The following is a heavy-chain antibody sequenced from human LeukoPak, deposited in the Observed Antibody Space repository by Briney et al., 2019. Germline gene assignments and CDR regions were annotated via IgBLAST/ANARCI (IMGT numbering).Heavy chain of an antibody. CDR2: IYYSGST. Sequence: SETLSLTCTVSGGSISSYYWSWIRQPPGKGLEWIGYIYYSGSTNYNPSLKSRVTISVDTSKNQFSLKLSSVTAADTAVYYCARGNYYDSRNAFDIWGQGTKVTVSS. J-gene: IGHJ3*02. D-gene: IGHD3-22*01. CDR3: ARGNYYDSRNAFDI. CDR1: GGSISSYY. V-gene: IGHV4-59*08.